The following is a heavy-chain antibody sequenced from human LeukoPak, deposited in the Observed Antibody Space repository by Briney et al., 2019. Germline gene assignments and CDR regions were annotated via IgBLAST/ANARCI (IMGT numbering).Heavy chain of an antibody. Sequence: SETLSLTCAVYGGSFSGYYWSWIRQPPGKGLEWIGEINHSGSTNYNPSLKSLVTISVDTSKNQFSLKLSSVTAADTAVYYCARGPIYGDYADAFDIWGQGTMVTVSS. D-gene: IGHD4-17*01. CDR1: GGSFSGYY. J-gene: IGHJ3*02. CDR3: ARGPIYGDYADAFDI. V-gene: IGHV4-34*01. CDR2: INHSGST.